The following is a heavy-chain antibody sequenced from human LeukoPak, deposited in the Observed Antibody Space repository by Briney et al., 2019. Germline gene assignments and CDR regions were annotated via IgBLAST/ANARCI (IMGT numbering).Heavy chain of an antibody. CDR3: ARSDYGLDY. Sequence: QPGGSLRLSCAASGFTFDGYGMSWVRQAPGKGLEWVSVIYSGGSTYYADSVKGQFTISRDNSKNTLYLQMNRLRAEDTAVYYCARSDYGLDYWGQGTLVTVSS. D-gene: IGHD4-17*01. J-gene: IGHJ4*02. CDR1: GFTFDGYG. CDR2: IYSGGST. V-gene: IGHV3-53*01.